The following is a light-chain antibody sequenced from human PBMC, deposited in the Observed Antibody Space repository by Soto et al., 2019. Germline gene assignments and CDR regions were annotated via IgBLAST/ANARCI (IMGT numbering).Light chain of an antibody. CDR3: SSYRGTTTPFS. Sequence: QSALTQPASVSGSPGQSISISCTGTNRDVGGYNHVSWYQQHPDKAPKLLIYDVRHRPSGVSSRFSGSKSGNTASLTISGLQAEDEADYYCSSYRGTTTPFSLGTGTKVTVL. J-gene: IGLJ1*01. CDR2: DVR. V-gene: IGLV2-14*01. CDR1: NRDVGGYNH.